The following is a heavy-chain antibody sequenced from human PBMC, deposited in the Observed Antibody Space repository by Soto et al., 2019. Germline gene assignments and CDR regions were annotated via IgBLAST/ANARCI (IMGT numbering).Heavy chain of an antibody. J-gene: IGHJ5*02. Sequence: TSETLSLTCTVSGGSISSYYWSWIRQPPGKGLEWIGYIYYSGSTNYNPSLKSRVTISVDTSKNQFSLKLSSVTAADTAVYYCARGVADFWSGYYGPNWFDPWGQGTLVTVSS. D-gene: IGHD3-3*01. CDR1: GGSISSYY. V-gene: IGHV4-59*01. CDR2: IYYSGST. CDR3: ARGVADFWSGYYGPNWFDP.